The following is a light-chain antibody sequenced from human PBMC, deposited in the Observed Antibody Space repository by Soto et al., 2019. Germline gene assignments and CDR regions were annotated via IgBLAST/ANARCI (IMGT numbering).Light chain of an antibody. V-gene: IGKV1-6*01. J-gene: IGKJ2*01. Sequence: AIQMTRSPSSLSASVGDRVTITCRASQGIKNDVGWYQQKPGKAAKLLIYASSSLQSGVPPRFSGSGSGTDFTLTISSLQPEDFATYYCLQDYNYPYTFGQGTKLEIK. CDR3: LQDYNYPYT. CDR2: ASS. CDR1: QGIKND.